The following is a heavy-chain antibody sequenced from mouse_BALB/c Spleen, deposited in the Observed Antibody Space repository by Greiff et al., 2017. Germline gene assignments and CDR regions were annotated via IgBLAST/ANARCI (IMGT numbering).Heavy chain of an antibody. D-gene: IGHD2-1*01. Sequence: VQLQQSGPGLVQPSQSLSITCTVSGFSLTSYGVHWVRQSPGKGLEWLGVIWSGGSTDYNAALISRLSISKDNSKSQVFFKMNSLQANDAAIYYCARNRGNFYYAMDYWGQGTSVTVSS. CDR3: ARNRGNFYYAMDY. CDR2: IWSGGST. J-gene: IGHJ4*01. CDR1: GFSLTSYG. V-gene: IGHV2-2*02.